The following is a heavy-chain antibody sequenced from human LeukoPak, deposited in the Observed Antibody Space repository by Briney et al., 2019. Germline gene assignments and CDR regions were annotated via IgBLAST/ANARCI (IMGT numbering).Heavy chain of an antibody. CDR3: ARGSGYSSSWGIDY. Sequence: ASVKVSCKASGYTFTGYYMHWVRQAPGQGLEWMGWINPNSGGTNYAQKFQGRVTMTRDTSISTAYMELSRLRSDDTAVYYYARGSGYSSSWGIDYWGQGTLVTVSS. CDR2: INPNSGGT. V-gene: IGHV1-2*02. J-gene: IGHJ4*02. D-gene: IGHD6-13*01. CDR1: GYTFTGYY.